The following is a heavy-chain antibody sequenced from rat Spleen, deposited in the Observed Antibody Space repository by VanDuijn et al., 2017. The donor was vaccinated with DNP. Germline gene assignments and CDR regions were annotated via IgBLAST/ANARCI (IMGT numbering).Heavy chain of an antibody. J-gene: IGHJ2*01. CDR1: GFALTSYG. V-gene: IGHV2-77*01. Sequence: QEQMKETGPGLVQTTQTLSVTCTVSGFALTSYGVHWVRQAPGKGLEWMGMIWGDGNTNYNSALKSRLSISRDTSKSQVFLTMNSLQTDDTAVYYCARPDYWGQGVMVTVAS. CDR3: ARPDY. CDR2: IWGDGNT.